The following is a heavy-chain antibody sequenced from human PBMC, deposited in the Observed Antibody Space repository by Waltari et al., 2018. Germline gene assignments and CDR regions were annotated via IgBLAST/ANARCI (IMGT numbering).Heavy chain of an antibody. D-gene: IGHD2-2*01. CDR3: AGDRAIGLFFDY. V-gene: IGHV4-4*03. J-gene: IGHJ4*02. CDR2: VHHSGKT. Sequence: QVQLQESGQGLVQPPGTLSRTCAVSGDAVSGHYWWSWVRQSPEKGLEWIGQVHHSGKTHYNPSIQSRVTISVDSPKNHFSLTLKSVTAADTAVYYCAGDRAIGLFFDYWGRGTLVTVSS. CDR1: GDAVSGHYW.